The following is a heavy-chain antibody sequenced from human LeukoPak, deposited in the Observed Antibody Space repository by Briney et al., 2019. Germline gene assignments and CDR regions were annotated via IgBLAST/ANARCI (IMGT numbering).Heavy chain of an antibody. CDR2: INHSGST. Sequence: SETLSLTCAVYGGSFSGYYWSWIRQPPGKGLEWIGEINHSGSTNYNPSLKSRVTISVDTSKNQFSLKLSSVTAADTAVYYCARDTFQAIDYWGQGTLVTVSS. V-gene: IGHV4-34*01. CDR1: GGSFSGYY. D-gene: IGHD2-21*01. J-gene: IGHJ4*02. CDR3: ARDTFQAIDY.